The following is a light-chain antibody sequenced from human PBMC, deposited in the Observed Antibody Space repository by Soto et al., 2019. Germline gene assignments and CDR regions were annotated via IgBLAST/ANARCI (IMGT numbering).Light chain of an antibody. CDR1: QSVLYSSNNKNY. Sequence: DIVMTQSPDSLAVSLGERATINCKSSQSVLYSSNNKNYLAWYQQKPGQPPKLLIDWASTRESGVPDRFSGSGYGADFTLTISSLQADDVAVYYWHQYYSTPRTFGQGTKVEIK. V-gene: IGKV4-1*01. J-gene: IGKJ1*01. CDR2: WAS. CDR3: HQYYSTPRT.